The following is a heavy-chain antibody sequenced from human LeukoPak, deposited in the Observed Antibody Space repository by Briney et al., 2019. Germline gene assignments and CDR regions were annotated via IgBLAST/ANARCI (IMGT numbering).Heavy chain of an antibody. J-gene: IGHJ4*02. CDR3: ARVSLGYGDYYFDY. CDR1: GGSLSSGGYS. CDR2: IYHSGST. D-gene: IGHD4-17*01. Sequence: SQTLSLTCAVSGGSLSSGGYSWSWIRQPPGKGLEWLGYIYHSGSTYYNPSLKSRVTISVDRSKNQFSLKLSSVTAADTAVYYCARVSLGYGDYYFDYWGQGTLVTVSS. V-gene: IGHV4-30-2*01.